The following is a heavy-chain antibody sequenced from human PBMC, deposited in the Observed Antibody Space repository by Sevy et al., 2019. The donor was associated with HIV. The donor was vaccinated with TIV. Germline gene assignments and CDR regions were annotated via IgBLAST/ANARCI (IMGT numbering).Heavy chain of an antibody. CDR1: GDSISDYY. J-gene: IGHJ4*02. V-gene: IGHV4-59*01. Sequence: SETLSLTCNVSGDSISDYYWSWIRQSPWKGLEWIGYISHSGSTNHNPSLKRRVTLSADTPKNQISLKLTFVTAADTAVYYCARGKVLTDYWGQGTLVTVSS. CDR3: ARGKVLTDY. CDR2: ISHSGST.